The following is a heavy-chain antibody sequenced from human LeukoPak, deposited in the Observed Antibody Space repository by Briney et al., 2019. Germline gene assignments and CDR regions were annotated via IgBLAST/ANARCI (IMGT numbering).Heavy chain of an antibody. Sequence: PSETLSLTCTVSGGSISSYCWSWIRQPPGKGLEWIGYIYYSGSTNYNPSLKSRVTISVDTSKNQFSLKLSSVTAADTAVYYCARHTSRDEITFGGVIVLYYFDYWGQGTLVTVSS. CDR2: IYYSGST. D-gene: IGHD3-16*02. CDR1: GGSISSYC. V-gene: IGHV4-59*08. J-gene: IGHJ4*02. CDR3: ARHTSRDEITFGGVIVLYYFDY.